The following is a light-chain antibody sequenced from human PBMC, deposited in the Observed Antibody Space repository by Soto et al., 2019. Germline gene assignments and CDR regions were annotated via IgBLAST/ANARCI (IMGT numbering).Light chain of an antibody. CDR1: QSVTTNY. CDR3: QHYGSSPPNT. CDR2: GAS. J-gene: IGKJ2*01. V-gene: IGKV3-20*01. Sequence: EIVLTQSPGTLSLSPGERATLSCRATQSVTTNYLAWYQQKPGQAPRLLIYGASIRATGIPDRFSGSGSGTDFTLTISSLEPDDFAVYYCQHYGSSPPNTFGQGTKLEIK.